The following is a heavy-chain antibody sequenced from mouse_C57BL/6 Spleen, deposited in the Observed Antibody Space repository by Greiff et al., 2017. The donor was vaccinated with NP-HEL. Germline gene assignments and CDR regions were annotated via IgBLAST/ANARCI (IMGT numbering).Heavy chain of an antibody. CDR2: IWTGGGT. Sequence: VKLQESGPGLVAPSQSLSITCTVSGFSLTSYAISWVRQPPGKGLEWLGVIWTGGGTNYNSALKSRLSISKDNSKSQVFLKMNSLQTDDTARYYCARNGKNFDGYYPYYFDYWGQGTTLTVSS. CDR3: ARNGKNFDGYYPYYFDY. J-gene: IGHJ2*01. CDR1: GFSLTSYA. V-gene: IGHV2-9-1*01. D-gene: IGHD2-3*01.